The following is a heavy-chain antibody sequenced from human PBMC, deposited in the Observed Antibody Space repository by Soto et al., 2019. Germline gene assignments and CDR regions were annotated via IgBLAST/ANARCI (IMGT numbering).Heavy chain of an antibody. J-gene: IGHJ4*02. V-gene: IGHV4-34*01. Sequence: QVQLQQWGAGLLKPSETLSLTCAVYGGSFSGYYWSWIRQPPGKGLEWIGEINHSGSTNYNPSLTSRVTISVATSKNQFSLKLSSVTAADTAVYYCARTDTAMVTAYYFDYWGQGTLVTVSS. CDR1: GGSFSGYY. D-gene: IGHD5-18*01. CDR2: INHSGST. CDR3: ARTDTAMVTAYYFDY.